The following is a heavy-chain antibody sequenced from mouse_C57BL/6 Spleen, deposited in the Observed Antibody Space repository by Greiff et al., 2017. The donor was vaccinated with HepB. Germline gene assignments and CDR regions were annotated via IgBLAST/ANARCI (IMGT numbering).Heavy chain of an antibody. V-gene: IGHV1-7*01. J-gene: IGHJ2*01. CDR2: INPSSGYT. CDR1: GYTFTSYW. Sequence: QVTLKESGAELAKPGASVKLSCKASGYTFTSYWMHWVKQRPGQGLEWIGYINPSSGYTKYNQKFKDKATLTADKSASTAYMQLSSLTYEDSAVYYCAPYDYDRVDYWGQGTTLTVSS. D-gene: IGHD2-4*01. CDR3: APYDYDRVDY.